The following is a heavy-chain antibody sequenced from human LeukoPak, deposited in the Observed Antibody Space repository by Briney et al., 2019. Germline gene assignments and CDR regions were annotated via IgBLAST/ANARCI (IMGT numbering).Heavy chain of an antibody. D-gene: IGHD2-2*01. Sequence: GGSLRLSCAASGFTFSSYAMSWVRQAPEKGPEWVSAISGSGGSTYYADSVKGRFTISRDNSKNTLYLQMNSLRAEDTAVYYCAKLSCSSTSCLYNWFDPWGQGTLVTVSS. J-gene: IGHJ5*02. CDR2: ISGSGGST. V-gene: IGHV3-23*01. CDR1: GFTFSSYA. CDR3: AKLSCSSTSCLYNWFDP.